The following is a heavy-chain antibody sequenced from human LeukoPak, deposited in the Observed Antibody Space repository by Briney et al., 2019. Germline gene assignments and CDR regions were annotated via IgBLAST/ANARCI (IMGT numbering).Heavy chain of an antibody. CDR2: IWYDGSNK. CDR3: AKDREEDYYDSSGYWDY. CDR1: GFTFSSDG. J-gene: IGHJ4*02. D-gene: IGHD3-22*01. V-gene: IGHV3-33*06. Sequence: PGGSLRLSCAASGFTFSSDGMHWVRQAPGKGLEWVAVIWYDGSNKYYADSVKGRFTISRDNSKNTLYLQMNSLRAEDTAVYYCAKDREEDYYDSSGYWDYWGQGTLVTVSS.